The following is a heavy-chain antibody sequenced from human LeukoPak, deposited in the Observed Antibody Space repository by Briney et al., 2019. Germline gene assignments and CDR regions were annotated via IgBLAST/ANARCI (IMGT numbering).Heavy chain of an antibody. V-gene: IGHV3-66*02. Sequence: GGSLRLSCAASGFTVSSNYMSWVRQAPGKGLEWVSVIYGGGSTYYADSVKGRFTISRDNSKNTLYLQMNSLRAEDTAVYYCARDCSSTSCRGGFDPWGQGTLVTVSS. CDR3: ARDCSSTSCRGGFDP. CDR1: GFTVSSNY. D-gene: IGHD2-2*01. J-gene: IGHJ5*02. CDR2: IYGGGST.